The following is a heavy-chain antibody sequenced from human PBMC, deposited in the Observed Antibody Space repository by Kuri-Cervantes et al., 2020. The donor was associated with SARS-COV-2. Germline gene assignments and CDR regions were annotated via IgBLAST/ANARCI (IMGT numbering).Heavy chain of an antibody. CDR1: GFNFSRSD. CDR2: ISYDGKKK. D-gene: IGHD3-10*01. Sequence: GESLKISCSASGFNFSRSDMHWVRQAPGKGLEWVAVISYDGKKKRCMASGKGRFTISRGNSQNTLYLQMQSLRSEDTGMYYCATDRDGFHDFWGQGTLVTVSS. CDR3: ATDRDGFHDF. V-gene: IGHV3-30*03. J-gene: IGHJ4*02.